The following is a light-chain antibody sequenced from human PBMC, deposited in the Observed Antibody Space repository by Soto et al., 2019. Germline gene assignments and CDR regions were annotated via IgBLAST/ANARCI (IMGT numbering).Light chain of an antibody. CDR1: SSDVGGYNY. V-gene: IGLV2-14*01. Sequence: QSALTQPASVSGSPGQSITISCTGTSSDVGGYNYVSWYQQHPGKAPKLMIYEVSNRPPGISNRFSGSKSGNTATLPIYGLQAEDEADYYCSSYTGSSTYVFGTGTKLTVL. CDR2: EVS. J-gene: IGLJ1*01. CDR3: SSYTGSSTYV.